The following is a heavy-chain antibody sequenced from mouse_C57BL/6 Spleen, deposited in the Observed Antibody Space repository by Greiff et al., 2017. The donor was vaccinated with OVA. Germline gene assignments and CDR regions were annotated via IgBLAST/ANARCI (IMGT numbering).Heavy chain of an antibody. J-gene: IGHJ4*01. CDR2: IDPSDSYT. Sequence: QVQLQQPGAELVMPGASVKLSCKASGYTFTSYWMHWVKQRPGQGLEWIGEIDPSDSYTNYNQKVKGKATMNVEKYSSTAYMQLSSLTSEDSAVYYCAGNGNYDAMDDWGQGTSVTVSS. CDR3: AGNGNYDAMDD. V-gene: IGHV1-69*01. CDR1: GYTFTSYW.